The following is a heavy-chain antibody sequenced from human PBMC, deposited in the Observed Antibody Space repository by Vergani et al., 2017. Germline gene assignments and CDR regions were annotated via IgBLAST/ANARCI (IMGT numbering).Heavy chain of an antibody. V-gene: IGHV3-33*01. D-gene: IGHD4-17*01. CDR1: GFTFSSYG. Sequence: QVQLVESGGGVVQPGRSLRLSCAASGFTFSSYGMHWVRQAPGKGLEWVAVIWYDGSNKYYADSVKGRFTISRDNSKNTLYLQMNSLRAEDTAVYYCARDDPSGGDYVGVGDYWGQGTLGTVSS. CDR2: IWYDGSNK. CDR3: ARDDPSGGDYVGVGDY. J-gene: IGHJ4*02.